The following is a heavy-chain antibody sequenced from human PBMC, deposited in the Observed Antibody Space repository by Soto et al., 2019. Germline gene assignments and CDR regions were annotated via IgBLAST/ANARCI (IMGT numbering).Heavy chain of an antibody. D-gene: IGHD6-19*01. V-gene: IGHV3-33*01. CDR3: ARSGWPSYFDY. J-gene: IGHJ4*02. CDR1: GFTFSSYG. CDR2: IWYDGSNK. Sequence: QVQLVESGGGVVQPGRSLRLSCAASGFTFSSYGMHWVRQAPGKGLEWVAVIWYDGSNKYYADSVKGRFTISRDNSKNTLYLQMNSLRAEDTAVYYCARSGWPSYFDYWGQGTLVTVSS.